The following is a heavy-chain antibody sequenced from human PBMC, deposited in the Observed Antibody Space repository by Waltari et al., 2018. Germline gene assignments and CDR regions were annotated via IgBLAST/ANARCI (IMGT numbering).Heavy chain of an antibody. J-gene: IGHJ6*03. CDR1: GFTFNTYG. D-gene: IGHD3-3*01. Sequence: QVQLVESGGGVVQPGGSLRLSCAASGFTFNTYGMHWVRQPPGKGLDWVAFIRYDEVNTYYSESVKGRFTISRDNSNNMLFVQMNNLTTEDTGVYYCARDPHDFEDYFYYMDFWGKGTTVTVSS. CDR3: ARDPHDFEDYFYYMDF. V-gene: IGHV3-30*02. CDR2: IRYDEVNT.